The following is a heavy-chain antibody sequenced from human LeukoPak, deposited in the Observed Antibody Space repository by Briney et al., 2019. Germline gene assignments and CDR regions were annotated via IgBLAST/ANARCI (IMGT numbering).Heavy chain of an antibody. Sequence: ASVKVSCKPSGYTFSGFYIHWVRQAPGQGLEWMGWISPNSGGTDYAQRFQGRVTMTREMSISTAYMELSRLRSDDTAVYYCATTRVTTTRLDYWGQGTLVTVSS. D-gene: IGHD5-12*01. CDR3: ATTRVTTTRLDY. J-gene: IGHJ4*02. CDR1: GYTFSGFY. CDR2: ISPNSGGT. V-gene: IGHV1-2*02.